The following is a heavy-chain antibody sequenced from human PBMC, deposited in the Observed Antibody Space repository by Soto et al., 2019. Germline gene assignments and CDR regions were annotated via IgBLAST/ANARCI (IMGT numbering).Heavy chain of an antibody. CDR1: GYTFITHG. Sequence: QVRLVQSGAEVKKPGASVKVSCKASGYTFITHGISWVRQAPGQGLEWMGRISAYNGDTKYAQKFQGRVTLTTDKSTTTAYMEMRSLRSDDTAVYYCARAATGGVLGLNTYSDVDVWGEGTTVTVSS. CDR2: ISAYNGDT. V-gene: IGHV1-18*01. D-gene: IGHD2-8*02. CDR3: ARAATGGVLGLNTYSDVDV. J-gene: IGHJ6*04.